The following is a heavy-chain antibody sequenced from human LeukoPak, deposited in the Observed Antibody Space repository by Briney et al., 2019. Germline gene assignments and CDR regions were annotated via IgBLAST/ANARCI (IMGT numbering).Heavy chain of an antibody. J-gene: IGHJ4*02. D-gene: IGHD3-10*01. CDR2: ISYDGSNK. CDR1: GGSISSSN. CDR3: ATDLGGSGSYLLIFDY. V-gene: IGHV3-30-3*01. Sequence: TLSLTCAVSGGSISSSNWWSWVRQPPGKGLEWVAVISYDGSNKYYADSVKGRFTISRDNSKNTLYLQMNSLRPEDTAVYYCATDLGGSGSYLLIFDYWGQGTLVTVSS.